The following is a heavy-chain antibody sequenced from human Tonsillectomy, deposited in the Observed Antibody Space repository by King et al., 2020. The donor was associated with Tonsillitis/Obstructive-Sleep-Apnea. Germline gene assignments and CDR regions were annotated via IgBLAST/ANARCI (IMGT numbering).Heavy chain of an antibody. CDR3: ARMEYRAGNAFDI. CDR2: IYYSGST. J-gene: IGHJ3*02. Sequence: QLQESGPGLVKPSETLSLTCTVSGGSISSYYWSWIRQPPGKGLEWIGYIYYSGSTNYNPSLKSRVTISVDTSKNQFSLKLSSVTAADTAAYYCARMEYRAGNAFDIWGQGTMVTVSS. CDR1: GGSISSYY. D-gene: IGHD2/OR15-2a*01. V-gene: IGHV4-59*01.